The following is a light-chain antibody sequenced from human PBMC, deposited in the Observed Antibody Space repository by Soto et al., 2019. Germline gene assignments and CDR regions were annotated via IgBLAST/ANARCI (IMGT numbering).Light chain of an antibody. J-gene: IGKJ3*01. CDR3: QQTYTAVS. CDR2: GAL. CDR1: QFIGKY. Sequence: DIQMTQSPSSLSASVGDRVTITCRAGQFIGKYLNWYQQKPGKAPKLLIFGALNLEDGVPSRCSGSGSGTEFTLTIIGLLPDAFATYLCQQTYTAVSFGPGTTVEI. V-gene: IGKV1-39*01.